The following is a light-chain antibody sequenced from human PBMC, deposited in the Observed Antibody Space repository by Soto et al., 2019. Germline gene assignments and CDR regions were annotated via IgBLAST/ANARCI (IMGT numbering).Light chain of an antibody. V-gene: IGKV3-20*01. Sequence: RPLTLSKGERATLSCRASQSISSNYLAWYQQTPGQAPRLLIYDASSRAAGIPDRFSGSGSGTDFTLTISRLEPEDFGVYYCQQYGGSPRTFGQGTKVDIK. J-gene: IGKJ1*01. CDR2: DAS. CDR3: QQYGGSPRT. CDR1: QSISSNY.